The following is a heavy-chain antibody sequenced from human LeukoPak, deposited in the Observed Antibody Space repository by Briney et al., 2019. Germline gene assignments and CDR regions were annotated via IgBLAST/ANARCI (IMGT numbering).Heavy chain of an antibody. Sequence: GASVKVSCKASGYTFTGYYMHWARQAPGQGLEWMGWINPNNGGTNYAQKFQGRVTMTRDTSISTAYMELSRLTSDDTAVYYCARSIVGATAFDYWGQGTLVTVSS. D-gene: IGHD1-26*01. CDR3: ARSIVGATAFDY. J-gene: IGHJ4*02. V-gene: IGHV1-2*02. CDR2: INPNNGGT. CDR1: GYTFTGYY.